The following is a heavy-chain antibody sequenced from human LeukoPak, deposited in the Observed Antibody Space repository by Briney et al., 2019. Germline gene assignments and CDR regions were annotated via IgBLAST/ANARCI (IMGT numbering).Heavy chain of an antibody. CDR1: GGSISSYY. J-gene: IGHJ6*02. V-gene: IGHV4-59*08. CDR3: ARLDYSNYRYYYGMDV. D-gene: IGHD4-4*01. Sequence: PSETLSLTCTVSGGSISSYYWSWIRQPPGKGLEWIGYIYYSGSTNYNPSLKSRVTISVDTSKNQFSLKLSSVTAADTAVYYCARLDYSNYRYYYGMDVWGQGTTVTVSS. CDR2: IYYSGST.